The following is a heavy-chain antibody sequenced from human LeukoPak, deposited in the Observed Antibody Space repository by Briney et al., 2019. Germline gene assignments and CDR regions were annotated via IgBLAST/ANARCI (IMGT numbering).Heavy chain of an antibody. J-gene: IGHJ5*02. V-gene: IGHV4-59*01. Sequence: SETLSLTCTVSGGSISSYYWSWIRQPPGKGLEWIGYIYYSGSTNYNPSLKSRVTISVDTSKNQFSLKLSSVTAADTAVYYCARVRDYGDYGHNWFDPWGQGTLVTVSS. D-gene: IGHD4-17*01. CDR2: IYYSGST. CDR3: ARVRDYGDYGHNWFDP. CDR1: GGSISSYY.